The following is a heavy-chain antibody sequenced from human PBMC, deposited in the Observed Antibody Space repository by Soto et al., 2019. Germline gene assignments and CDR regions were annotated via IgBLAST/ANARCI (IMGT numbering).Heavy chain of an antibody. CDR1: GFTFSSYS. CDR3: ARGGYDFWSGYYDPYYYYMDV. J-gene: IGHJ6*03. V-gene: IGHV3-21*01. Sequence: GGSLRLSCAASGFTFSSYSMNWVRQAPGKGLEWVSSISSSSSYIYYADSVKGRFTISRDNAKNSLYLQMNSLRAEDTAVYYCARGGYDFWSGYYDPYYYYMDVWGKGTTVTVSS. D-gene: IGHD3-3*01. CDR2: ISSSSSYI.